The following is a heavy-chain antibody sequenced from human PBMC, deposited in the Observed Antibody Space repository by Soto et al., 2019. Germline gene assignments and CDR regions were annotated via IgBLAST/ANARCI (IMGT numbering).Heavy chain of an antibody. D-gene: IGHD6-13*01. CDR3: TRHEGGAAADRPLDY. CDR2: LYYGRSA. Sequence: SETLSLTCAVSGDSISSYYCMWIRQPPGKGLESIGYLYYGRSANYNPSLKSRVTLSVDTSTNQCSLTLSSMTAADTAVYYCTRHEGGAAADRPLDYWGQGTLVTVSS. V-gene: IGHV4-59*01. CDR1: GDSISSYY. J-gene: IGHJ4*02.